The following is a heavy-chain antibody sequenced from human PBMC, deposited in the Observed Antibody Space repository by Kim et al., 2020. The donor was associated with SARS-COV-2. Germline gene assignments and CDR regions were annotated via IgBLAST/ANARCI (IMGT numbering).Heavy chain of an antibody. CDR1: GFTFSSYA. Sequence: GGSLRLSCAASGFTFSSYAMSWVRQAPGKGLEWVSAISGSGGSTYYADSVKGRFTITRDNSKNTLYLQMNSLRAEDTAVYYCAKDVVMMIVGVIPTVDYWGQGTLVTVPS. D-gene: IGHD3-22*01. J-gene: IGHJ4*02. CDR3: AKDVVMMIVGVIPTVDY. V-gene: IGHV3-23*01. CDR2: ISGSGGST.